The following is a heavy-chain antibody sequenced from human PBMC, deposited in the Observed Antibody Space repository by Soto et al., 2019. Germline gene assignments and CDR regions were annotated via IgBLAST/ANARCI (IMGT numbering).Heavy chain of an antibody. V-gene: IGHV3-9*01. CDR2: ISWNGGSI. J-gene: IGHJ4*02. CDR3: AKAGFWSGYYSLVDY. CDR1: GFTFDDYA. Sequence: EVQLVESGGGVVQPGRSLRLSCAASGFTFDDYAMHWVRQAPGKGLEWVSGISWNGGSIGYADSVKGRFTISGDNAKNSLYLQMNSLRAEDTALYYCAKAGFWSGYYSLVDYWGQGTLVTVSS. D-gene: IGHD3-3*01.